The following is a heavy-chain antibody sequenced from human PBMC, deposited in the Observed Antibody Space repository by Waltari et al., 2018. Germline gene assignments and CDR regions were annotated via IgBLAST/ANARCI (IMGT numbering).Heavy chain of an antibody. D-gene: IGHD2-2*01. CDR3: ARSHCSSTSCYFSDY. Sequence: QVQLVQSGAEVKKPGSSVKVSCKASGGTFSSYAISWVRQAPGQGLEWMGRIIPIFGTANDAQKFQGRVTITADKSTSTAYMELSSLRSEDTAVYYCARSHCSSTSCYFSDYWGQGTLVTVSS. CDR2: IIPIFGTA. CDR1: GGTFSSYA. V-gene: IGHV1-69*13. J-gene: IGHJ4*02.